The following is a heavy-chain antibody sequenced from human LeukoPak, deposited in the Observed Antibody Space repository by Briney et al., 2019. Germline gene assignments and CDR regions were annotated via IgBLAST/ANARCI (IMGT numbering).Heavy chain of an antibody. CDR2: AYYTGST. Sequence: ASETPSLTCTVAGGSISSYYWTWIRQPPGKGLEWIGYAYYTGSTNYNPSLKSRVTISVDTSKNQFSLKLSSVTAADTAVYYCARTFYYESSDYYYYAFDIWGQGTMVTVSS. J-gene: IGHJ3*02. CDR1: GGSISSYY. CDR3: ARTFYYESSDYYYYAFDI. V-gene: IGHV4-59*01. D-gene: IGHD3-22*01.